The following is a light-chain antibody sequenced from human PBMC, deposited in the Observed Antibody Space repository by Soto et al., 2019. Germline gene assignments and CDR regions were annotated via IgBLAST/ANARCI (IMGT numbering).Light chain of an antibody. V-gene: IGLV4-69*01. CDR1: SGHSSYA. CDR3: QTWGTGIRV. CDR2: LNSDGSH. J-gene: IGLJ3*02. Sequence: QPVLTQSPSASAFLGASVKLTCTLSSGHSSYAIAWHQQQPEKGPRYLMKLNSDGSHSKGDGIPDRFSGSSSVAERYLTISSLQSEDEADYYCQTWGTGIRVFGGGTKLTVL.